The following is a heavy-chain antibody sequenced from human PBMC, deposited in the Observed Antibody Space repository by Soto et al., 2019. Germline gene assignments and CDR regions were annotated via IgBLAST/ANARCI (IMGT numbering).Heavy chain of an antibody. Sequence: EVQLVESGGDLVQPGRSLRLSCAASGFSFRDYGMHWVRQVPGKGLEWVSGITWNSGGVAYADSVKGRFTVSRDNARNSQYLYMNSLRPEDTALYYCAKEGCEGYCTGPNNCYCGYYYSYMDVWGKGTTVIVSS. J-gene: IGHJ6*03. CDR3: AKEGCEGYCTGPNNCYCGYYYSYMDV. CDR1: GFSFRDYG. V-gene: IGHV3-9*01. D-gene: IGHD2-8*02. CDR2: ITWNSGGV.